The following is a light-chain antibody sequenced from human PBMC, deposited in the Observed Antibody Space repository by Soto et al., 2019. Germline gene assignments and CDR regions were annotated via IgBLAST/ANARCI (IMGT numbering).Light chain of an antibody. CDR2: EVS. Sequence: QSALTQPASVSGSPGQSITISCSGTSTDIGGYAYVSWYQQHPAKAPKLVFFEVSHPPSGLSTRSSGSKSGNAASLTIAGLQADDEADYYCCSYATSSTSVFGAGTKLTVL. V-gene: IGLV2-14*01. CDR3: CSYATSSTSV. J-gene: IGLJ1*01. CDR1: STDIGGYAY.